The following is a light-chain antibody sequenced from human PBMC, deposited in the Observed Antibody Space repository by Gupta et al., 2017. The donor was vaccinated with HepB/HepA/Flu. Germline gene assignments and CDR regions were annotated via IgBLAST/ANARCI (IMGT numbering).Light chain of an antibody. V-gene: IGKV4-1*01. Sequence: DIVMTQSPDSLAVSLGERATINCKSSQSVLYSSNNKNYLAWYQHKPGQPPKLLISWASTRESGVPDRFTGSGSGTDFTLTISSLQAEDVAVYYCHQCYNTPFTFGPGTKVEIK. CDR3: HQCYNTPFT. CDR1: QSVLYSSNNKNY. J-gene: IGKJ3*01. CDR2: WAS.